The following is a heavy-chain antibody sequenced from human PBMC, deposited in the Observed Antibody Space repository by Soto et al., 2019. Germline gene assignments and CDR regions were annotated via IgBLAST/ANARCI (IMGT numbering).Heavy chain of an antibody. CDR3: ARVVVVPAADYYYGMDV. V-gene: IGHV3-48*03. Sequence: EVQLVESGGGLVQPGGSLRLSCVASGFTFSNYEMNWVRQAPGKGLEWISYISTSHNTSDYAKSVKGRFTISRDNAKNSLFLQMNGLRAEDTAVYYCARVVVVPAADYYYGMDVWGQGTTVTVSS. CDR1: GFTFSNYE. CDR2: ISTSHNTS. D-gene: IGHD2-2*01. J-gene: IGHJ6*02.